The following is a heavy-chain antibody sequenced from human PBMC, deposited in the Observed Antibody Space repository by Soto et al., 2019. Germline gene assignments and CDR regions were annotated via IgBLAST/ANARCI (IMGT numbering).Heavy chain of an antibody. D-gene: IGHD3-22*01. J-gene: IGHJ4*02. CDR3: ARMFHYYDGGYFDR. CDR1: GFSISGYC. Sequence: PSETLSLTCTASGFSISGYCCTWIRQPPGKGLEWIGYMCYNGGNNYNPSLKSRVTISVDTSQHQFSLKLTSVTAADTALYYCARMFHYYDGGYFDRWGQGALVTVSS. V-gene: IGHV4-59*01. CDR2: MCYNGGN.